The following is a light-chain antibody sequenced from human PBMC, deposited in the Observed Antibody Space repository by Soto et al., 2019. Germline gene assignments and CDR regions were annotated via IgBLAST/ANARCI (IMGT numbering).Light chain of an antibody. J-gene: IGLJ2*01. CDR3: TSYTRTRNLL. V-gene: IGLV2-14*01. Sequence: QSVLTQPASVSGSPGQSITISSTGTSSDVGGYNYVSWYQHHPGKAPKLIIFEVSHRPSGVSNRFSGSKSGNTASLTISGLQTEDEADYYCTSYTRTRNLLFGGGTKLTVL. CDR2: EVS. CDR1: SSDVGGYNY.